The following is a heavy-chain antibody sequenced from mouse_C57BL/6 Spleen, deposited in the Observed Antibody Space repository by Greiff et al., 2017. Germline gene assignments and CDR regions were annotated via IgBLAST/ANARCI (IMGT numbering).Heavy chain of an antibody. D-gene: IGHD1-1*01. Sequence: VQLVESGAELVRPGASVKLSCKASGYTFTDYYINWVKQRPGQGLEWIARIYPGSGNTYYNEKFKGKATLTVDKSSSTAYMQLSSLTSEDSAVYFCARDTTVVDYYFDYWGQGTTLTVSS. CDR1: GYTFTDYY. CDR3: ARDTTVVDYYFDY. CDR2: IYPGSGNT. J-gene: IGHJ2*01. V-gene: IGHV1-76*01.